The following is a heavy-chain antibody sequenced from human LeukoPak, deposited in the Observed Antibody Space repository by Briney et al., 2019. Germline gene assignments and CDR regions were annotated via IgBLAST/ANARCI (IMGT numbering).Heavy chain of an antibody. CDR1: GFTFNSYA. V-gene: IGHV3-30-3*01. J-gene: IGHJ3*01. CDR2: ISYDGSIS. D-gene: IGHD7-27*01. CDR3: AREDDDWGPNTLDV. Sequence: PGGSLRLSCAASGFTFNSYAVHWVRQAPGKGLEWVAVISYDGSISFYAASVKGRFTISRDNSKNTLYLQMNSLRDEDTAVYYCAREDDDWGPNTLDVWGQGTVVTVSS.